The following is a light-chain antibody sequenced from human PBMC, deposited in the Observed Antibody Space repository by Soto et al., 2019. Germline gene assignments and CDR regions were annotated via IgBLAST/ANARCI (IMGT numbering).Light chain of an antibody. J-gene: IGKJ1*01. CDR2: GAS. Sequence: EIVLTQSAGTLSLSSGERATLSCRASQSVTNSYLAWYRQKPGQAPRLPLYGASSRATGVPDRFSGRGSGTDFTLTISSLEPEDLAVYYGQQYGTSPWTFGQGTKMDIK. CDR1: QSVTNSY. CDR3: QQYGTSPWT. V-gene: IGKV3-20*01.